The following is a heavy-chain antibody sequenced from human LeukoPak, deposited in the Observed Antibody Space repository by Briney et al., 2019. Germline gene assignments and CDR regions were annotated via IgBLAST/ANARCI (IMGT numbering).Heavy chain of an antibody. V-gene: IGHV3-20*01. CDR2: INWNGGST. D-gene: IGHD1-7*01. CDR3: ARSSITGTTRSRYYGMDV. CDR1: GFTFDDYG. Sequence: GGSLRLSCAASGFTFDDYGMSWVRQAPGKGLAWVSGINWNGGSTGYADSVKGRFTISRDNAKNSLYLQMNSLRAEDTALYHCARSSITGTTRSRYYGMDVWGQGTTVTVSS. J-gene: IGHJ6*02.